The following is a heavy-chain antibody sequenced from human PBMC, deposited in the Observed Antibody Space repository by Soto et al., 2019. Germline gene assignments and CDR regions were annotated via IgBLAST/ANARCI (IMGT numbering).Heavy chain of an antibody. Sequence: QVQLVQSGAEVKKPGASVKVSCKASGYTFTSYAISWVRQAPGQGLEWMGWINVYNGNTKYAQKLQGRVTMTTDTPTSPAYTELRSQRSDHTAVYYGARDLGAGLVDYWGQGTLVTVSS. CDR3: ARDLGAGLVDY. V-gene: IGHV1-18*01. J-gene: IGHJ4*02. D-gene: IGHD6-19*01. CDR2: INVYNGNT. CDR1: GYTFTSYA.